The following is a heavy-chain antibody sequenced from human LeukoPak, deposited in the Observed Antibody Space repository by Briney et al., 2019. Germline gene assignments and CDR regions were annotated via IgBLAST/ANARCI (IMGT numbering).Heavy chain of an antibody. CDR1: GGTFSSYA. J-gene: IGHJ5*02. CDR2: IIPIFGTA. CDR3: ARSPSSGYYYWFDP. Sequence: SVKVSCKASGGTFSSYAISWVRQAPGQGLEWMGRIIPIFGTANYAQKFQGRVTITSDESTSTAYMELSSLRAEDTAVYYCARSPSSGYYYWFDPWGQGTLVTVSS. V-gene: IGHV1-69*13. D-gene: IGHD3-22*01.